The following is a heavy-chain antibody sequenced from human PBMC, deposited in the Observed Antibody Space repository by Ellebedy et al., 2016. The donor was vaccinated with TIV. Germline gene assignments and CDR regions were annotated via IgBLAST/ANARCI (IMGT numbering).Heavy chain of an antibody. J-gene: IGHJ3*02. CDR3: ARGYDLGDAFDI. V-gene: IGHV1-69*13. D-gene: IGHD3-3*01. CDR2: IIPIFGTA. Sequence: SVKVSXXASGGTFSSYAISWVRQAPGQGLEWMGGIIPIFGTANYAQKFQGRVTITADESTSTAYMELSSLRSEDTAVYYCARGYDLGDAFDIWGQGTMVTVSS. CDR1: GGTFSSYA.